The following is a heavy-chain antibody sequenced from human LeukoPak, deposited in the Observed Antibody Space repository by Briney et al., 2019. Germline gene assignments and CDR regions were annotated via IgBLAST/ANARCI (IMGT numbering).Heavy chain of an antibody. V-gene: IGHV4-59*08. J-gene: IGHJ4*02. CDR1: GGSISSYY. CDR3: ARTTVTTLYYFDY. CDR2: IYYSGST. Sequence: SETLSLTCTVSGGSISSYYWSWIRQPPGKGLEWIGYIYYSGSTNYNPSLKSRVTTSVDTSKNQFSLKLSFVTAADAAVYYCARTTVTTLYYFDYWGQGTLVTVSS. D-gene: IGHD4-17*01.